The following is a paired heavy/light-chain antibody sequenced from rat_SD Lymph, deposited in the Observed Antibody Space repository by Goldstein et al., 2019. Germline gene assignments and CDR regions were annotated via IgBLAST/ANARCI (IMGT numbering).Heavy chain of an antibody. D-gene: IGHD1-4*01. CDR2: ISSSSSYI. Sequence: EVQLVESGGGLVQPGRSLKLSCLASGFTFSNYGMNWIRQAPGKGLEWVASISSSSSYIYYADTVKGRFTISRDNAKNTLYLQMTSLRSEDTALYYCARPGAAYWGQGTLVTVSS. CDR1: GFTFSNYG. CDR3: ARPGAAY. V-gene: IGHV5-34*01. J-gene: IGHJ3*01.
Light chain of an antibody. J-gene: IGKJ4*01. CDR1: EDIYSN. CDR2: DAN. Sequence: DIQMTQSPASLSASLGETVTIECRASEDIYSNLAWYQQKPGNSPQLLIYDANSLADGVPSRFSGSGSGTQYSLKINSLQSEDVASYFCQQYNNYPFTFGSGTKLEIK. CDR3: QQYNNYPFT. V-gene: IGKV12S34*01.